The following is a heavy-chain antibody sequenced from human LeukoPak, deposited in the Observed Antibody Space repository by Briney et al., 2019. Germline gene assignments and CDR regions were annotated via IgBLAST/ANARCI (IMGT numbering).Heavy chain of an antibody. CDR2: IKQDGSEK. V-gene: IGHV3-7*01. D-gene: IGHD5-18*01. CDR3: ARAPWIQLWSYYFDY. J-gene: IGHJ4*02. CDR1: GFTFSSHW. Sequence: PGGSLRLSCAASGFTFSSHWISWVRQAPGKGLEWVANIKQDGSEKYYVDSVKGRFTMSRDNAKNSLYLQMNSLRAEDTAVYYCARAPWIQLWSYYFDYWGQGTLVTVSS.